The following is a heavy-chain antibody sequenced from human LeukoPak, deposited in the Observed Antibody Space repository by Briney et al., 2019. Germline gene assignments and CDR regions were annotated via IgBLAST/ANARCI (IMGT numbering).Heavy chain of an antibody. J-gene: IGHJ5*02. D-gene: IGHD3-3*01. CDR3: ARHGFTIFGVVTPWFDP. Sequence: GGSLRLSCAASGFTFSSYAMHWVRQAPGKGLEWVAVISYDGSNKYYADSVKGRFTISRDNSKNTLYLQMNSLRAEDTAVYYCARHGFTIFGVVTPWFDPWGQGTLVTVSS. CDR2: ISYDGSNK. V-gene: IGHV3-30-3*01. CDR1: GFTFSSYA.